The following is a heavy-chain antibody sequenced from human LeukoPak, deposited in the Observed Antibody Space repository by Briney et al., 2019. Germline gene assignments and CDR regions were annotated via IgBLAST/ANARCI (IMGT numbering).Heavy chain of an antibody. Sequence: SETLSLTCAVYGGSFSGYYWSWIRQPPGKGLEWIGEINHSGSTNYNPSLKSRVTISVDTSKNQFSLKLSSVTAADTAVYYCARTIVVEVAATQSWFDPWGQGTLVTVSS. V-gene: IGHV4-34*01. CDR3: ARTIVVEVAATQSWFDP. CDR2: INHSGST. D-gene: IGHD2-15*01. CDR1: GGSFSGYY. J-gene: IGHJ5*02.